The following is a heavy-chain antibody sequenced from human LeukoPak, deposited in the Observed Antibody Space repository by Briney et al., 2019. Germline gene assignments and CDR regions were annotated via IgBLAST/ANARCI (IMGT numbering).Heavy chain of an antibody. CDR2: ISSSSSYI. J-gene: IGHJ4*02. D-gene: IGHD5-24*01. CDR3: ARAGRWLQFGTADYFDY. CDR1: GFTFSIYS. V-gene: IGHV3-21*01. Sequence: PGGSLRLSCAASGFTFSIYSMNWVRQAPGKGLEWVSSISSSSSYIYYADSVKGRFTISRDNAKNSLYLQMNSLRAEDTAVYYCARAGRWLQFGTADYFDYWGQGTLVTVSS.